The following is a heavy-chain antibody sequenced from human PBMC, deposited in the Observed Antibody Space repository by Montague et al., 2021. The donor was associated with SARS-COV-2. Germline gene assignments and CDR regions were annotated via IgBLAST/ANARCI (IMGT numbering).Heavy chain of an antibody. Sequence: SETLSLTCTVSGGSISSYYWSWIRQPPGKGLQWIGYIYNNGSTNCNTSLKSRVTLSIDTSKNQFSLKLTSVTAADTAVYYCARGGGDSADYYYYAMDVWGQGTTVTDSS. CDR1: GGSISSYY. CDR3: ARGGGDSADYYYYAMDV. D-gene: IGHD2-21*02. CDR2: IYNNGST. V-gene: IGHV4-59*01. J-gene: IGHJ6*02.